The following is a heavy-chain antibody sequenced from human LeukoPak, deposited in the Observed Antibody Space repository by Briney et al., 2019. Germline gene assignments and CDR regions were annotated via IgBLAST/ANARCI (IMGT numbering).Heavy chain of an antibody. CDR1: GGSISSSNW. CDR2: IYHSGST. CDR3: ARDPNSYGYFDY. V-gene: IGHV4-4*02. Sequence: SEALSLTCAVSGGSISSSNWWSWVRQPPGKGLEWIGEIYHSGSTNYNPSLKSRVTISVDKSKNQFSLKLSSVTAADTAVYYCARDPNSYGYFDYWGQGTLVTVSP. J-gene: IGHJ4*02. D-gene: IGHD5-18*01.